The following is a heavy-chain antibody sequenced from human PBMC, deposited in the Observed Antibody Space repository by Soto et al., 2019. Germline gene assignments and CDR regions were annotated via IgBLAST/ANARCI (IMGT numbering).Heavy chain of an antibody. V-gene: IGHV1-2*02. CDR1: GYTFTGYY. Sequence: ASVKVSCKASGYTFTGYYMHWVRQAPGQGLEWMGWINPNSGGTNYAQKFQGRVTMTRDTSISTAYMELSRLRSDDTAVYYCARDGIFGVVITPNWFDPWGQGTLVTVSS. CDR2: INPNSGGT. D-gene: IGHD3-3*01. J-gene: IGHJ5*02. CDR3: ARDGIFGVVITPNWFDP.